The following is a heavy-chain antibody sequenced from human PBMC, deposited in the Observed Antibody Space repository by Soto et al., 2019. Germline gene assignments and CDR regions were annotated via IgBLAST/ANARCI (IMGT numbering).Heavy chain of an antibody. CDR3: ARAGSIVGDWWFDP. J-gene: IGHJ5*02. V-gene: IGHV6-1*01. D-gene: IGHD2-15*01. Sequence: SQTLSLTYAISGDSVSSNSAAWNWIRQSPSRGLEWLGRTYYRSKWYNDYAVSVKSRITINPDTSKNQFSLQLNSVTPEDTAVYYCARAGSIVGDWWFDPWGQGTLVTVSS. CDR2: TYYRSKWYN. CDR1: GDSVSSNSAA.